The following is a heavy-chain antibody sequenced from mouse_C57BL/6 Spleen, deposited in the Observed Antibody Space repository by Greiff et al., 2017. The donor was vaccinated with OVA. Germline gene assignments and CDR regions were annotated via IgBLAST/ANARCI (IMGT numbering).Heavy chain of an antibody. CDR3: ARPSSGYFDY. CDR1: GFTFSSYG. J-gene: IGHJ2*01. Sequence: EVHLVESGGDLVKPGGSLKLSCAASGFTFSSYGMSWVRQTPDKRLEWVATISSGGSYTYYPDSVKGRFTISRDNAKNTLYLQMSSLKSEDTAMYYCARPSSGYFDYWGQGTTLTVSS. CDR2: ISSGGSYT. D-gene: IGHD3-2*02. V-gene: IGHV5-6*01.